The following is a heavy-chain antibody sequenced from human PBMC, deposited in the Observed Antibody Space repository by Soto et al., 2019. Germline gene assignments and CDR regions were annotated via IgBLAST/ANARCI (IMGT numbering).Heavy chain of an antibody. CDR3: ARDRSISLDGMDV. CDR1: GFTFSRYG. D-gene: IGHD6-13*01. J-gene: IGHJ6*02. Sequence: GGSLRLSCAASGFTFSRYGMHWVRQAPDKGLEWVAVIWYDGSNKYYADSVKGRFTISRDNSKNTLYLQVNSLRAEDTAVYYCARDRSISLDGMDVWGQGTTVTVSS. CDR2: IWYDGSNK. V-gene: IGHV3-33*01.